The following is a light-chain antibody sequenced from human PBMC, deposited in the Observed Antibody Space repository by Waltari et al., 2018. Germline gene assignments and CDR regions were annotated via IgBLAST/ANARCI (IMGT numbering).Light chain of an antibody. CDR2: KVS. Sequence: DVVMTQSPLSLPVTLGQPASISCRSSQSLVYSDGNTYLNWFQQRPGQSPRRLIYKVSNRDSGVPDRFGGSGSGTDFTLKISRVEAEDVGVYYCMQGTHWPPGLTFGQGTRLEIK. CDR3: MQGTHWPPGLT. CDR1: QSLVYSDGNTY. V-gene: IGKV2-30*01. J-gene: IGKJ5*01.